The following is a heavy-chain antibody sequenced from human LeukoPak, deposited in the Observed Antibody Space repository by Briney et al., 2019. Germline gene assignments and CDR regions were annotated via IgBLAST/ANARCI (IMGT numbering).Heavy chain of an antibody. J-gene: IGHJ6*02. CDR3: ARENGCSGGSCYSDLGYYYYGMDV. V-gene: IGHV4-59*01. D-gene: IGHD2-15*01. Sequence: NPSETLSLTCTVSGGSISSYYWSWIRQPPGKGLEWIGYIYYSGSTNYNPSLKSRVTISVDTSKNQFSLKLSSVTAADTAVYYCARENGCSGGSCYSDLGYYYYGMDVWGQGTTVTVSS. CDR2: IYYSGST. CDR1: GGSISSYY.